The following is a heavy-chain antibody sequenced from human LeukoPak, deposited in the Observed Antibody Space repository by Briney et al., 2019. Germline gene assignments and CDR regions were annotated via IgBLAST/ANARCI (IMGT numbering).Heavy chain of an antibody. D-gene: IGHD3-22*01. CDR3: ARGVVTEGFDY. J-gene: IGHJ4*02. Sequence: ASVKVSCKAFGYTFTAYYMHWVRQAPGQGLDWVGWINPNNGGTNYAQKFQGRGTMTGGTSINTADMDLSRLRCDDTAVYYCARGVVTEGFDYWGQGTLVTVSS. CDR1: GYTFTAYY. V-gene: IGHV1-2*02. CDR2: INPNNGGT.